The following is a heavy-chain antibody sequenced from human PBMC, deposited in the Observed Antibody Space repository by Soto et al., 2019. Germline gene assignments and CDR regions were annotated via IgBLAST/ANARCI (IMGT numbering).Heavy chain of an antibody. J-gene: IGHJ6*02. D-gene: IGHD2-2*01. Sequence: GVLRLSCEASGFSFGSYSMNWVRQAPGKGLEWVSFISGRGTTTYYADSVKGRFTVSRDNAKNSLSLEVNSLRDEDTAVYYCARLGYCSSATCKYYFYYYGMDVWGQGTTVTVSS. CDR3: ARLGYCSSATCKYYFYYYGMDV. CDR1: GFSFGSYS. V-gene: IGHV3-48*02. CDR2: ISGRGTTT.